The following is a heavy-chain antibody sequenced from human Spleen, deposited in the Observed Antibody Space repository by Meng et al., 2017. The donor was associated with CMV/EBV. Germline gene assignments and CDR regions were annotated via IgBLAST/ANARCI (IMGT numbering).Heavy chain of an antibody. V-gene: IGHV3-20*01. D-gene: IGHD1-26*01. CDR2: INWNGGST. Sequence: FDDFGMSWVRQVPGKGLEWVSGINWNGGSTGYADSVKGRFTISRDNAKNSLYLQMNSLGAEDTAFYHCARDRRYSGSYYGGSGFDPWGQGTLVTVSS. CDR1: FDDFG. CDR3: ARDRRYSGSYYGGSGFDP. J-gene: IGHJ5*02.